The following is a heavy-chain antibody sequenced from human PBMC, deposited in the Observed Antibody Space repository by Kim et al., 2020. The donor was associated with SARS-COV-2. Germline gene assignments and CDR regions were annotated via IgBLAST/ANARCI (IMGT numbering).Heavy chain of an antibody. V-gene: IGHV3-23*01. Sequence: GGSLRLSCAASQFTFSSYAMSWVRQAPGKGLEWVSSITSGGGKTYYADSVKGRFTVSRDNSENVLYLHLSSLQGEDTAIYYCVKDGVSDW. D-gene: IGHD2-8*01. CDR1: QFTFSSYA. CDR3: VKDGVSDW. J-gene: IGHJ2*01. CDR2: ITSGGGKT.